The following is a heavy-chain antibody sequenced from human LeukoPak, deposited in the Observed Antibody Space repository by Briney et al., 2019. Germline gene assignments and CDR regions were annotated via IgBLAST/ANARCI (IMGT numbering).Heavy chain of an antibody. CDR1: GYTFTDNF. CDR2: INPYSGLT. Sequence: SVKVSCKASGYTFTDNFMHGLRQAPGQGGEGMGCINPYSGLTNSAQKFQGRVTMTRDTSIHTVYLELRRLSSDDAAVYFCARALRLANDALDIWGQGTMVTVSS. CDR3: ARALRLANDALDI. J-gene: IGHJ3*02. V-gene: IGHV1-2*02.